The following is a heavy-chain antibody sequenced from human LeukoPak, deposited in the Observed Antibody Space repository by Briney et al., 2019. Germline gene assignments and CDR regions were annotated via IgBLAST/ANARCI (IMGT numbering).Heavy chain of an antibody. CDR3: ARERRAWGEDF. D-gene: IGHD3-16*01. CDR2: INPNGGSP. V-gene: IGHV1-46*01. CDR1: GYTFTNYY. Sequence: GASAKVSCKASGYTFTNYYIHWVRQAPGQGLEWVGLINPNGGSPAYAQRFQGRVTVTTDTSTSTVYMELNSLGSEDTAVYYCARERRAWGEDFWGQGTLVTVSS. J-gene: IGHJ4*02.